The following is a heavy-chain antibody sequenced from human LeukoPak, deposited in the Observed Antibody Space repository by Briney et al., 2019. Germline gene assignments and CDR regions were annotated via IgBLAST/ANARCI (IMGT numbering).Heavy chain of an antibody. D-gene: IGHD3-10*01. CDR1: GYTFISYG. J-gene: IGHJ4*02. Sequence: VASVKVSCKASGYTFISYGISWVRQAPGQGLEWMGWISSYNGNTHYAQNLQGRVIMTIDTSTSTAYMELRSLSSDDTAGYYCARDLYSRRMDYYGSGSYLAYWGQGTLVTVSS. V-gene: IGHV1-18*01. CDR2: ISSYNGNT. CDR3: ARDLYSRRMDYYGSGSYLAY.